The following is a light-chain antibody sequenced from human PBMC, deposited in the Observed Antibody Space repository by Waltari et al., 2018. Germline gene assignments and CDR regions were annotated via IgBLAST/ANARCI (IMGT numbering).Light chain of an antibody. CDR2: DAS. CDR1: QSVSSY. Sequence: EIVLTQSPATLSLSPGERATLSCRASQSVSSYLAWYQQKPGQAPRLLIYDASNRATGIPAMFSGSGSGTDFTVTISSLEPEDFAVYYCQQRSNWPLTFGGGTKVEIK. J-gene: IGKJ4*01. CDR3: QQRSNWPLT. V-gene: IGKV3-11*01.